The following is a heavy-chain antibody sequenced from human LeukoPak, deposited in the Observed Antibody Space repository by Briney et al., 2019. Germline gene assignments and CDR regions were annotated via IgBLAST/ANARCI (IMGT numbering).Heavy chain of an antibody. Sequence: GGSLRLSCAASGFTFSSYAMSWVRQAPGKGLEWVSVIYSGGSTYYADSVKGRFTISRDNSKNTLYLQMNSLRAEDTAVYYCARAIKDYGDYYFDYWGQGTLVTVSS. V-gene: IGHV3-66*01. CDR2: IYSGGST. CDR3: ARAIKDYGDYYFDY. J-gene: IGHJ4*02. D-gene: IGHD4-17*01. CDR1: GFTFSSYA.